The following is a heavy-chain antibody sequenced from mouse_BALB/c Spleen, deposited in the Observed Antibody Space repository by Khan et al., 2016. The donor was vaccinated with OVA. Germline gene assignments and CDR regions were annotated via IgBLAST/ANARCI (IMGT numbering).Heavy chain of an antibody. CDR1: GFSLTSYG. J-gene: IGHJ2*01. D-gene: IGHD1-3*01. Sequence: QVQLKQSGPGLVAPSQSLSITCTVSGFSLTSYGVHWVRQPPGKGLEWLGVIWAGGSTTYNSALMSRLITIKDNSKSQVFLKLNSVKTDDTAMYYCARLEDIWGQGTTLTVSS. CDR2: IWAGGST. V-gene: IGHV2-9*02. CDR3: ARLEDI.